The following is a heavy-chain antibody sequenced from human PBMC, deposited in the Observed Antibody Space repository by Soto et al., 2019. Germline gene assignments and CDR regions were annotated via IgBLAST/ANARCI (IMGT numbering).Heavy chain of an antibody. J-gene: IGHJ5*02. V-gene: IGHV1-8*01. Sequence: ASLKVSCKASGYTCTSYDINWVLQATGQGLEWMGRMNPNNGNTAYAQKFQGRVTMTRTTSISTAYMELSSLRSEDTAVYYCARGADNWNDGYWFDPWGQGTLVSVSS. CDR3: ARGADNWNDGYWFDP. CDR2: MNPNNGNT. D-gene: IGHD1-1*01. CDR1: GYTCTSYD.